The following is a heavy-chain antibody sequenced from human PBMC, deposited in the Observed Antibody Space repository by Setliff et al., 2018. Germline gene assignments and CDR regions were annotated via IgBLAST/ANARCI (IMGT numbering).Heavy chain of an antibody. D-gene: IGHD3-3*01. CDR1: GDSISSRRNY. V-gene: IGHV4-61*09. CDR3: ARMSGFQYIDV. Sequence: NPSETLSLTCTVSGDSISSRRNYWGWFRQPAGKELEWIGQIYTSWSTNYNLSLKSRVTISLDTSKNQFSLSLTSVTAEDTAVYYCARMSGFQYIDVWDKGTTVTVSS. CDR2: IYTSWST. J-gene: IGHJ6*03.